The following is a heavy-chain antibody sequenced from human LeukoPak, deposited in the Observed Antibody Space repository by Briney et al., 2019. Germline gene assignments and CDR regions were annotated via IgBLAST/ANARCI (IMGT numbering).Heavy chain of an antibody. Sequence: PGGSLRLSCAASGFTFSSYWMSWVRQAPGKGLEWVAHIKQDGSEKYYVDSVKGRFTISRDNAKNSVYLQMNSLRAEDTAVYYCAREGSARYYDILTGYYRSPYFDHWGQGTLVTVSS. CDR3: AREGSARYYDILTGYYRSPYFDH. CDR2: IKQDGSEK. CDR1: GFTFSSYW. V-gene: IGHV3-7*03. D-gene: IGHD3-9*01. J-gene: IGHJ4*02.